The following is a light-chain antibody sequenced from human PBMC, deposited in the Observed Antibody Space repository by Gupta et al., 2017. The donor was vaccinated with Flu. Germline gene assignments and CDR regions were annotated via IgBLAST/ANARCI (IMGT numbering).Light chain of an antibody. CDR1: RSNTAVGYD. CDR3: QSYDSSLSGLAV. J-gene: IGLJ3*02. Sequence: TISCTGNRSNTAVGYDVHCYHQLPGAAPNLLIYGNSNRPSGGPARFSGSNSGSSASLAITGLQAEDEAEYYCQSYDSSLSGLAVFGGGTKLTVL. V-gene: IGLV1-40*01. CDR2: GNS.